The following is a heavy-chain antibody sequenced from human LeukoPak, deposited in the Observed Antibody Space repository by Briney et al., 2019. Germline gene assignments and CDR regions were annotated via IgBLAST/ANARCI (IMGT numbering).Heavy chain of an antibody. CDR3: ARMRWKYYYDSSGSIPNAFDI. J-gene: IGHJ3*02. D-gene: IGHD3-22*01. V-gene: IGHV4-34*01. Sequence: SETLSLTCAVYGGSFSGYYWSWIRQPPGKGLGLIGEINHSGRTNYNPSLKSRVTISVDTSKNQFSLKLSSVTAADTAVYYCARMRWKYYYDSSGSIPNAFDIWGQGTMVTVSS. CDR2: INHSGRT. CDR1: GGSFSGYY.